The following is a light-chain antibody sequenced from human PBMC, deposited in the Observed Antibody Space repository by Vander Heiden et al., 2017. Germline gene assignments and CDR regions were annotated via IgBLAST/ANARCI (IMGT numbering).Light chain of an antibody. J-gene: IGKJ1*01. CDR1: QNISSY. CDR3: QQSNSAPWT. Sequence: DIQMTQSPPSLSASVGDRDTNTCRESQNISSYLNWYQQKPGQAPKLLIYGASSWQSGVPSRFSGSGSGTDFTLTISSLQPEDFAAYYCQQSNSAPWTFGQGTKVEIK. CDR2: GAS. V-gene: IGKV1-39*01.